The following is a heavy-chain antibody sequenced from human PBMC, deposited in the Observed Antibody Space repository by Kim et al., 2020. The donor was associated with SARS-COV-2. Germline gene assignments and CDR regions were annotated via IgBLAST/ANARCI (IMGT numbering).Heavy chain of an antibody. V-gene: IGHV3-23*01. Sequence: GGSLRLSCAASGFTFSSYGMSWVRQAPGKGLEWVSAISGSGGSTYYADSVKGRFTISRDNSKNTLYLEMNSLRAEDTAEYYCAKDPLDGYSGYHYYFDYWGQGTLVTVSS. J-gene: IGHJ4*02. CDR3: AKDPLDGYSGYHYYFDY. D-gene: IGHD5-12*01. CDR2: ISGSGGST. CDR1: GFTFSSYG.